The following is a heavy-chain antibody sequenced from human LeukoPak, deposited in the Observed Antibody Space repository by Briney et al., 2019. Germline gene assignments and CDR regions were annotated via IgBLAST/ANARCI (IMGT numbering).Heavy chain of an antibody. CDR1: GFTFSSYA. CDR2: IKQDGSEK. D-gene: IGHD3-10*01. J-gene: IGHJ4*02. V-gene: IGHV3-7*01. CDR3: ARDLARFGELSFDY. Sequence: GGSLRLSCAASGFTFSSYAMSWVRQAPGKGLEWVANIKQDGSEKYYVDSVKGRFTISRDNAKNSLYLQMNSLRAEDTAVYYCARDLARFGELSFDYWGQGTLVTVSS.